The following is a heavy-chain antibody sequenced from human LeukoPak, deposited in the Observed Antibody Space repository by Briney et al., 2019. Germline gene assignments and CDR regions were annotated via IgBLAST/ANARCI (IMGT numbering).Heavy chain of an antibody. CDR3: ARPPYSGGWYLMF. V-gene: IGHV3-7*01. J-gene: IGHJ4*02. Sequence: GGSLRLSCAASGFTFSNYWMTWVRQPPGKGLEWVASIRQDGGETYYVDSVKGRFTISRDNTKNSLYLQMNSLRAEDTAVYYCARPPYSGGWYLMFWGQGTLVTVSS. D-gene: IGHD6-19*01. CDR2: IRQDGGET. CDR1: GFTFSNYW.